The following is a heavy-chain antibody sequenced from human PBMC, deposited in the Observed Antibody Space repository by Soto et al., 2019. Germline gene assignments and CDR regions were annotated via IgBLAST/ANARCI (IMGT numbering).Heavy chain of an antibody. Sequence: QVQLVQSGAEVKKPGASVKVSCKASGYTFTSYAMHWVRQAPGQRLEWMGWINAGNGNTKYSQKFQGRVTITRDTSASTAYMELSSLRSEDTAVYYCARDAVYNWKGPYYYYMDVWGKGTTVTVSS. V-gene: IGHV1-3*01. CDR2: INAGNGNT. J-gene: IGHJ6*03. D-gene: IGHD1-20*01. CDR3: ARDAVYNWKGPYYYYMDV. CDR1: GYTFTSYA.